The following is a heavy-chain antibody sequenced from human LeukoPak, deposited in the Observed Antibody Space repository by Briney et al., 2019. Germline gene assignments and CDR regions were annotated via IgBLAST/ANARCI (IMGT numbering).Heavy chain of an antibody. J-gene: IGHJ4*02. V-gene: IGHV4-30-4*01. CDR1: GGSISSGDYY. CDR3: ARAPEYDYVWGSYRQAYYFDY. D-gene: IGHD3-16*02. Sequence: SETLSLTRTVSGGSISSGDYYWSWIRQPPGKGLEWIGYIYYSGSTYYNPSLKSRVTISVDTSKNQFSLKLSSVTAADTAVYYCARAPEYDYVWGSYRQAYYFDYWGQGTLVTVSS. CDR2: IYYSGST.